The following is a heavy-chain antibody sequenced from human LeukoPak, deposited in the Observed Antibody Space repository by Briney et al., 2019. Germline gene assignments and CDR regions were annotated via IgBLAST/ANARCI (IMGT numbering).Heavy chain of an antibody. J-gene: IGHJ4*02. D-gene: IGHD6-25*01. Sequence: GGSLGLSCAASGFTVSSNYMSWVRQAPGKGLEWVSVIYSGGSTYYADSVKGRFTISRDNSKNTLYLQMNSLRAEDTAVYYCARVRQRYYFDYWGQGTLVTVSS. CDR3: ARVRQRYYFDY. V-gene: IGHV3-53*01. CDR1: GFTVSSNY. CDR2: IYSGGST.